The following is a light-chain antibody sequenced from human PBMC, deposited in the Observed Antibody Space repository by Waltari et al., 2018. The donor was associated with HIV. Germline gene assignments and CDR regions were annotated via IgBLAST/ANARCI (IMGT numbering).Light chain of an antibody. Sequence: QSVLTQPTSASGTPGQRVTISVSGSNSNIGSNYVYWYQQFPGTAPKLLIYRNNQRPSGVPDRFSGSKSGTSASLAISGLRSEDEADYYCAAWDDSLSGHVVFGGGTKLTVL. J-gene: IGLJ2*01. CDR2: RNN. CDR3: AAWDDSLSGHVV. V-gene: IGLV1-47*01. CDR1: NSNIGSNY.